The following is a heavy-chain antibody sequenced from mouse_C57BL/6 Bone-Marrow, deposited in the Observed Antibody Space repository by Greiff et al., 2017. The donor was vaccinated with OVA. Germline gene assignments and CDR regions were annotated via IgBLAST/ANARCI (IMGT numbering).Heavy chain of an antibody. J-gene: IGHJ3*01. CDR3: ARPQTAQATFWFAY. CDR2: ISSGGSYT. D-gene: IGHD3-2*02. V-gene: IGHV5-6*01. CDR1: GFTFSSYG. Sequence: EVKLVESGGDLVKPGGSLKLSCAASGFTFSSYGMSWVRQTPDQRLEWVATISSGGSYTYYPDSVKGRFTISRDNAKNTLYLQMSSLKSEATAVYYCARPQTAQATFWFAYWGQGNLVTVSA.